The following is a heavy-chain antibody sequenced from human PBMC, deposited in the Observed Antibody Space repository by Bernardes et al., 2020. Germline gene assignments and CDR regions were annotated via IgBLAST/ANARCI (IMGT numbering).Heavy chain of an antibody. J-gene: IGHJ4*02. CDR3: ASFEDTMVRGVIIEIDY. CDR2: ISSSSSYI. CDR1: GFTFSSYS. V-gene: IGHV3-21*01. Sequence: GGSLRLSCAASGFTFSSYSMNWVRQAPGKGLEWVPSISSSSSYIYYADSVKGRFTISRDNAKNSLYLQMNSLRAEDTAVYYCASFEDTMVRGVIIEIDYWGQGTLVTVSS. D-gene: IGHD3-10*01.